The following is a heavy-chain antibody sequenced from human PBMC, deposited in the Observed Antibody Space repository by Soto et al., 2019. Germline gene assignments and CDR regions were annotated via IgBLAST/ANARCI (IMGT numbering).Heavy chain of an antibody. V-gene: IGHV4-59*01. CDR1: VGSIISYY. D-gene: IGHD3-3*01. J-gene: IGHJ4*02. Sequence: QVQLQESGPGLVRPSDTLSLTCNVSVGSIISYYWSWIRQPPGKGLEWVGYVSYTGSTSYNPSLKSRVTISVDTSKNQFSLRLSSVTAADTALYYCARTRLVGVVGPQMGYDFDYWGQGSLVSVSS. CDR2: VSYTGST. CDR3: ARTRLVGVVGPQMGYDFDY.